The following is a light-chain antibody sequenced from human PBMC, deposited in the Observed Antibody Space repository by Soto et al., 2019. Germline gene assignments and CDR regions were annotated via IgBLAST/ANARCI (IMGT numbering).Light chain of an antibody. V-gene: IGKV3-20*01. CDR1: QSVSSSY. CDR3: QQCASSPWT. J-gene: IGKJ3*01. CDR2: GAS. Sequence: EIVLTQSPGTLSLSPGERATLSCRASQSVSSSYLVWYQQKPGQAPRLLISGASSRATGVPDRFSGSGSGTDFTLTISRLEPEDFAVYYCQQCASSPWTFGPGTKVDIK.